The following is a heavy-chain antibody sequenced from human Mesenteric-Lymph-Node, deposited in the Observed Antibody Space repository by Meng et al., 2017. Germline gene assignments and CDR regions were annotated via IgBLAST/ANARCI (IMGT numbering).Heavy chain of an antibody. CDR2: INHSGST. CDR3: ARRRGGSGRDC. CDR1: GGSFSGYY. Sequence: QVQLQQWGAGLLKAPETLSLTCAVYGGSFSGYYWSWIRQPPGKGLEWIGEINHSGSTNYNPSLKSRVTISVDTSKNQFSLMLTSVTATDTAVYYCARRRGGSGRDCWGQGTLVTVSS. J-gene: IGHJ4*02. D-gene: IGHD3-10*01. V-gene: IGHV4-34*01.